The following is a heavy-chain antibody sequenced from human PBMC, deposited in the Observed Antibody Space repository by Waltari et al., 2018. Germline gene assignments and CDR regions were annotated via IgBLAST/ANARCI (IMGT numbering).Heavy chain of an antibody. V-gene: IGHV4-39*01. CDR1: GGSITSSSFH. CDR3: ARLASPEGLDV. J-gene: IGHJ6*02. Sequence: QLQLQESGPGLVKPSETLSLMCTVSGGSITSSSFHWTWIRQPPGKGLEWIGSVYYTGSAFYNPSLKSRLTRSSDTSGNQFSLQVRSVTAADTAVYYCARLASPEGLDVWGQGTTVTVSS. CDR2: VYYTGSA.